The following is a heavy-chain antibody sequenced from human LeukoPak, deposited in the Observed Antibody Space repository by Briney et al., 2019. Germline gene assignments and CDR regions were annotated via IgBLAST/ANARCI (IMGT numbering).Heavy chain of an antibody. J-gene: IGHJ4*02. CDR3: AKGLGYSSSWSFDY. CDR1: GFTFSSYG. D-gene: IGHD6-13*01. CDR2: ISYDGSNK. Sequence: GGSLRLSCAASGFTFSSYGMHWVRQAPGKGLEWVAVISYDGSNKYYADSVKGRFTISRDNSKNTLYLQMNSLRAEDTAVYYCAKGLGYSSSWSFDYWGQGTLVTVSS. V-gene: IGHV3-30*18.